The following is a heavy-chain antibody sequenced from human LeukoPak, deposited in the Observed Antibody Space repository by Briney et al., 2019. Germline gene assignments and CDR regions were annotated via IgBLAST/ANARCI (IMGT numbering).Heavy chain of an antibody. D-gene: IGHD3-22*01. V-gene: IGHV1-2*02. Sequence: WASVKVSCKASGYTFSGYYMHWVRQAPGQGLEWVGWINPNSGGTNYAQKLQGRVTMTTDTSTSTAYMELRSLRSDDTAVYYCARVVYYYDSSGYLDYWGQGTLVTVSS. CDR3: ARVVYYYDSSGYLDY. CDR2: INPNSGGT. CDR1: GYTFSGYY. J-gene: IGHJ4*02.